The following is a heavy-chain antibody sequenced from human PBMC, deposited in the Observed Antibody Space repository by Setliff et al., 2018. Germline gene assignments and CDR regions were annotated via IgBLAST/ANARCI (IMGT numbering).Heavy chain of an antibody. CDR1: GYTFSANA. J-gene: IGHJ4*02. Sequence: ASVKVSCKASGYTFSANAIHWVRQAPRQRLEWMGFIYTDNGNTKYSKNFQDRVAITRDTSASTAYMELSSLTSEDTAVYFCARGSRGFDYWGQGALVTSPQ. CDR2: IYTDNGNT. V-gene: IGHV1-3*04. CDR3: ARGSRGFDY.